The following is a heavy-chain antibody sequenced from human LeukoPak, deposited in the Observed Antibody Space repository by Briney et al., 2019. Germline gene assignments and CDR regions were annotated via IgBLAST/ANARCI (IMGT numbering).Heavy chain of an antibody. Sequence: GGSLRLSCAASGFTFDDYAMHWVRQAPGKGLEWVSGISWNSGSIGYADSVKGRFTISRDNAKNSLYLQMNSLRAEDTALYYCAKSKWGYSLAFFDYWGRGTLVTVSS. CDR3: AKSKWGYSLAFFDY. CDR2: ISWNSGSI. J-gene: IGHJ4*02. D-gene: IGHD5-18*01. CDR1: GFTFDDYA. V-gene: IGHV3-9*01.